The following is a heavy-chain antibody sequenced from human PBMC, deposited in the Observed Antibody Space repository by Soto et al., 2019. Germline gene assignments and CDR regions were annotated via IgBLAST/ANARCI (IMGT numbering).Heavy chain of an antibody. V-gene: IGHV3-21*01. Sequence: PGGSLILSCAASGFTFSSYSMNWVRQAPGKGLEWVSSISSSSSYIYYADSVKGRFTISRDNAKNSLYLQMNSLRAEDTAVYYCARDLGTSWRQLWAPFYYGMDVWGQGNTVTVYS. CDR3: ARDLGTSWRQLWAPFYYGMDV. D-gene: IGHD5-18*01. J-gene: IGHJ6*02. CDR2: ISSSSSYI. CDR1: GFTFSSYS.